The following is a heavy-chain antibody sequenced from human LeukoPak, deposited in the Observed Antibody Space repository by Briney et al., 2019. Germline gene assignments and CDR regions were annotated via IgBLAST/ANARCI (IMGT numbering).Heavy chain of an antibody. CDR2: IYYSGNT. V-gene: IGHV4-39*01. D-gene: IGHD3-22*01. CDR1: GDSISSSSYY. J-gene: IGHJ4*02. Sequence: SETLSLTCTVSGDSISSSSYYWGWIRQPPGKGLEWIGSIYYSGNTCYNPSLKSRVTISVDTSKNQFSLKLSSVTAADTAVYYCARLPAYYYDSGGYSRFFDYWGQGTLVTVSS. CDR3: ARLPAYYYDSGGYSRFFDY.